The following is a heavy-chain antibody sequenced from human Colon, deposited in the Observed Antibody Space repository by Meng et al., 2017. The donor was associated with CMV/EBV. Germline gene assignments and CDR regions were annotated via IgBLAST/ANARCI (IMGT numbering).Heavy chain of an antibody. CDR1: GFIFGSNP. CDR2: ISYDGSSI. J-gene: IGHJ4*02. CDR3: ARATLWLAYYLDH. D-gene: IGHD3-10*01. Sequence: SCAASGFIFGSNPMHWVRQSPGKGLEWVAVISYDGSSIHYGDSLRGRVTISRDNSKNTLYLELHGLTADDTATYYCARATLWLAYYLDHWGQGTLVTVSS. V-gene: IGHV3-30-3*01.